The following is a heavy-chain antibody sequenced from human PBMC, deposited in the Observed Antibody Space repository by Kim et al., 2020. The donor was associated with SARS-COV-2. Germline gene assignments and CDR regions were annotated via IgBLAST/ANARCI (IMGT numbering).Heavy chain of an antibody. V-gene: IGHV4-39*07. CDR3: ARDMGGYDILTGNIGVAFDI. J-gene: IGHJ3*02. D-gene: IGHD3-9*01. Sequence: RVTISVDTSKNQFSLKLSSVTAADTAVYYCARDMGGYDILTGNIGVAFDIWGQGTMVTVSS.